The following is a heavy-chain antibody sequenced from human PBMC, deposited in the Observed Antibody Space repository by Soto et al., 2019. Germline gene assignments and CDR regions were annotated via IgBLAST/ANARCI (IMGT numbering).Heavy chain of an antibody. CDR1: GYTFTSYG. D-gene: IGHD3-3*01. CDR3: ARGSRGTFGVVIVGLYYYYGMDV. Sequence: ASVKVSCKASGYTFTSYGISWVRQAPGQGLEWMGWISAYNGNTNYAQKLQGRVTMTTDTSTSTAYMELRSLRSDDTAVYYCARGSRGTFGVVIVGLYYYYGMDVWGQGTTVTVSS. J-gene: IGHJ6*02. CDR2: ISAYNGNT. V-gene: IGHV1-18*04.